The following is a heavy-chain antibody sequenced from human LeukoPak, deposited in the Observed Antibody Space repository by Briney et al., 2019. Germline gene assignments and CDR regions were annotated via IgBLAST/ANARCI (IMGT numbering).Heavy chain of an antibody. J-gene: IGHJ4*02. CDR2: IKQDGSEK. CDR3: ARSSEKTGDRPGGCFDY. V-gene: IGHV3-7*01. Sequence: GGCLRLSCAAAGFTFSSYWMSWVRQAPGKGLEWVANIKQDGSEKYYVDSVKGRFTISRDNAKNSLYLQMNSLRAEDTAVYYCARSSEKTGDRPGGCFDYWGQGTLVTVSS. CDR1: GFTFSSYW. D-gene: IGHD7-27*01.